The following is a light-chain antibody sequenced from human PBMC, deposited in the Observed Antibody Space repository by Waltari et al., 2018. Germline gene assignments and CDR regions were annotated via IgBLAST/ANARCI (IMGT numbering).Light chain of an antibody. CDR3: QQRSSWTPHT. CDR2: DAS. J-gene: IGKJ2*01. Sequence: IVLTQSPATLSLSPGETATLSCRASQSVGTYLAWYQQKPGQAPRLLIYDASNRATGIPDRFRDSGSGTDFTLTISSLEPEDFALYYCQQRSSWTPHTFGQGARLEIK. V-gene: IGKV3-11*01. CDR1: QSVGTY.